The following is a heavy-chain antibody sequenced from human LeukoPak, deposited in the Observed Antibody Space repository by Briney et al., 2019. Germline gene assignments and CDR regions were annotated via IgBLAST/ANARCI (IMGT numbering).Heavy chain of an antibody. CDR1: GYTFTGYY. D-gene: IGHD3-22*01. Sequence: ASVKVSCKASGYTFTGYYMHWVRQAPGQGLVWMGWINPNSGGTNYAQKFQGRVTMTRDTSISTAYMELSRLRSDDTAVYYCARDHTDYYDSSGFDYWGQGTLVTVSS. V-gene: IGHV1-2*02. CDR2: INPNSGGT. J-gene: IGHJ4*02. CDR3: ARDHTDYYDSSGFDY.